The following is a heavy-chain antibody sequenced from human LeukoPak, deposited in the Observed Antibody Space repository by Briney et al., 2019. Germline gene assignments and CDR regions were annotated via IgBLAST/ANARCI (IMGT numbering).Heavy chain of an antibody. V-gene: IGHV1-2*02. J-gene: IGHJ4*02. CDR3: ARDFRYCTNGVCSYFDY. CDR1: GYTFTGYY. Sequence: ASVKVSCKASGYTFTGYYMHWVRQAPGQGLEWMGWINPNSGGTNYAQKFQGRVTMTRDTSISTAYMELSRLRSDDTAVYYCARDFRYCTNGVCSYFDYWGQGTLVTVSS. D-gene: IGHD2-8*01. CDR2: INPNSGGT.